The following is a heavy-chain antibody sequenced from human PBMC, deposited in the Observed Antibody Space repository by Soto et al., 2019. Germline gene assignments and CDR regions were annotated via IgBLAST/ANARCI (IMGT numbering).Heavy chain of an antibody. CDR2: ISSSSSTI. CDR3: ARASTWIQLWWTPVDY. Sequence: EVQLVESGGGLVQPGGSLRLSCAASGFTFSSYSMNWVRQAPGKGLEWVSYISSSSSTIYYADSVKGRFTISRDNAKNSLYLQMNSLRAEDTAVYYCARASTWIQLWWTPVDYWGQGTVVTVCS. J-gene: IGHJ4*02. CDR1: GFTFSSYS. V-gene: IGHV3-48*01. D-gene: IGHD5-18*01.